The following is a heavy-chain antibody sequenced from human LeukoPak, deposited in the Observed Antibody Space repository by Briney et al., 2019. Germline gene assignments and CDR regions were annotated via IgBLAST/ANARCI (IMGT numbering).Heavy chain of an antibody. CDR3: ARGSHYDILTGYYPVYYYYYGMDV. Sequence: ASVKVSCKASGYTSTGYYMHWVRQAPRQGLEWMGWINPNSGGTNYAQKFQGRVTMTRDTSISTAYMELSRLRSDDTAVYYCARGSHYDILTGYYPVYYYYYGMDVWGQGTTVTVSS. V-gene: IGHV1-2*02. D-gene: IGHD3-9*01. CDR1: GYTSTGYY. J-gene: IGHJ6*02. CDR2: INPNSGGT.